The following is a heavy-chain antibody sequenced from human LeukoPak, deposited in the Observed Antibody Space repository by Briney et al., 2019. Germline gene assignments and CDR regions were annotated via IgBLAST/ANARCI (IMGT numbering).Heavy chain of an antibody. J-gene: IGHJ2*01. D-gene: IGHD6-19*01. CDR3: AKFSGWSSRAARYFDL. V-gene: IGHV3-23*01. CDR2: ISGSGGST. CDR1: GFTFSSYW. Sequence: GGSLRLSCAASGFTFSSYWMSWVRQAPGKGLEWVSAISGSGGSTYYADSVKGRFTISRDNSKNTLYLQMNSLRAEDTAVYYCAKFSGWSSRAARYFDLWGRGTLVTVSS.